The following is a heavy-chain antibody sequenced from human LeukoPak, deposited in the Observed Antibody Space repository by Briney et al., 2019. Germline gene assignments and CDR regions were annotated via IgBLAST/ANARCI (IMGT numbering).Heavy chain of an antibody. J-gene: IGHJ4*02. Sequence: GGSLRLSCAASGFTFSDYYMSWIRQAPGKGLEWFSYISSSGSTIYYADSVKGRFTISRDNAKNSLYLQMNSLRAEDTAVYYCARHHPYYYDSSGYLHWGQGTLVTVSS. CDR2: ISSSGSTI. V-gene: IGHV3-11*01. CDR1: GFTFSDYY. CDR3: ARHHPYYYDSSGYLH. D-gene: IGHD3-22*01.